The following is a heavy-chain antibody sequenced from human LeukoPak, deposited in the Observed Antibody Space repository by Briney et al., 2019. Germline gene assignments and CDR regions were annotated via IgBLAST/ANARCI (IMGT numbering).Heavy chain of an antibody. CDR1: GGSISSGDYY. V-gene: IGHV4-61*02. J-gene: IGHJ5*02. Sequence: SETLSLTCTVSGGSISSGDYYWSWIRQPAGKGLEWIGRIYTSGSTNYNPSLKSRVTMSVDTSKNQFSLKLSSVTAADTAVYYCARDPGFWSGYYIGWFDPWGQGTLVTVSS. CDR3: ARDPGFWSGYYIGWFDP. CDR2: IYTSGST. D-gene: IGHD3-3*01.